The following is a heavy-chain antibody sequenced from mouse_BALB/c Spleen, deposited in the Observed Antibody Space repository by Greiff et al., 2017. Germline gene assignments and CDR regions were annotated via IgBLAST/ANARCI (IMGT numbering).Heavy chain of an antibody. V-gene: IGHV5-12-2*01. J-gene: IGHJ3*01. CDR2: ISNGGGST. CDR3: ARQDYGSAWFAY. D-gene: IGHD1-1*02. CDR1: GFTLSSYT. Sequence: EVQLQQSGGGLVQPGGSLKLSCAASGFTLSSYTMSWVRQTPEKRLEWVAYISNGGGSTYYPDTVKGRFTISRDNAKNTLYLQMSSLKSEDTAMYYCARQDYGSAWFAYWGQGTLVTVSA.